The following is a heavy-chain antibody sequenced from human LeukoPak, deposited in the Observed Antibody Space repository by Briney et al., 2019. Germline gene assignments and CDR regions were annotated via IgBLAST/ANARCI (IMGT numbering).Heavy chain of an antibody. Sequence: GGSLRLSCAASGFTFSKSWMSWVRQAPGKGLEWVARINKDGSETFYVDSVMGRFTISRDNTKSSLYLQVNSLRGEDTAVYYCAKGGRSDFDYWGQGTLVTVSS. CDR3: AKGGRSDFDY. CDR1: GFTFSKSW. CDR2: INKDGSET. J-gene: IGHJ4*02. V-gene: IGHV3-7*01.